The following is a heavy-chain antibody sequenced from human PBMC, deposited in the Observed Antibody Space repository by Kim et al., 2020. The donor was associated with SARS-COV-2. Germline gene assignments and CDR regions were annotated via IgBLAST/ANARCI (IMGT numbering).Heavy chain of an antibody. D-gene: IGHD6-13*01. V-gene: IGHV4-59*13. J-gene: IGHJ5*02. CDR3: ARGGYSSRHFDP. CDR1: GGSISSYY. CDR2: IYYSGST. Sequence: SETLSFTCTVSGGSISSYYWSWIRQPPGKGLEWIGYIYYSGSTNYNPSLKSRVTIPVDTSKNQFSLKLSSVTAADTAVYYCARGGYSSRHFDPWGQGTLVTVSS.